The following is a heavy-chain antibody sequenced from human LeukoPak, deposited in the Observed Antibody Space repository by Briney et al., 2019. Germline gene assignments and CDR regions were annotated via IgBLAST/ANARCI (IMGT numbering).Heavy chain of an antibody. CDR1: GFTFSIYA. CDR3: AKGRGGSCYSGLDS. Sequence: GGSLRLSSAASGFTFSIYAMSWVRLAPGKGLEWVSSICGGGDTTYYADSVKGRFTISRDTSKNTLYLQMDGLRAEDMATYYCAKGRGGSCYSGLDSWGQGTLVTVSS. CDR2: ICGGGDTT. J-gene: IGHJ4*02. D-gene: IGHD2-15*01. V-gene: IGHV3-23*01.